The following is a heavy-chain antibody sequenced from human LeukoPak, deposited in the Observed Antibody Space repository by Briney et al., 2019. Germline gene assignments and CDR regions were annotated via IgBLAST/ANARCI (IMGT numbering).Heavy chain of an antibody. CDR3: ARVGGPGIAAADNWFDP. CDR2: IYHSGST. J-gene: IGHJ5*02. CDR1: GYSISSGYY. D-gene: IGHD6-13*01. V-gene: IGHV4-38-2*02. Sequence: PSETLSLTCTVSGYSISSGYYWGWIRPPPGKGLEWIGSIYHSGSTYYNPSLKSRVTISVDTSKNQFSLKLSSVTAADTAVYYCARVGGPGIAAADNWFDPWGQGTLVTVSS.